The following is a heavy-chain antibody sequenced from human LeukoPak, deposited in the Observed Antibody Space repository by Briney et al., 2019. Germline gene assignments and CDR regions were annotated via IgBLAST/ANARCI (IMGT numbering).Heavy chain of an antibody. Sequence: PSETLSLTCTVSGGSISSYYWSWIRQPPGKGLEWMGYIYYSGGTNYNPSLKSRVTISVDTSKNQFSLKLSSVTAADTAVYYCARGKYFDWLLGWFDPWGQGTLVTVSS. CDR3: ARGKYFDWLLGWFDP. CDR2: IYYSGGT. D-gene: IGHD3-9*01. J-gene: IGHJ5*02. V-gene: IGHV4-59*01. CDR1: GGSISSYY.